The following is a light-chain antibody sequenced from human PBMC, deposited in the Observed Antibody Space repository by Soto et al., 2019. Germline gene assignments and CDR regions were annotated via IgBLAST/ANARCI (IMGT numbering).Light chain of an antibody. V-gene: IGKV1-39*01. CDR3: LQTYATAFT. CDR1: QNILAY. J-gene: IGKJ2*01. CDR2: SAS. Sequence: IQMTQSPSSLSVPVGGSVTITCRASQNILAYLNWYQVKLGKPPRLLIFSASHLQSGVPPRFKGSVSGTDFALTIGAGEPDDAATYYCLQTYATAFTFGQGTNL.